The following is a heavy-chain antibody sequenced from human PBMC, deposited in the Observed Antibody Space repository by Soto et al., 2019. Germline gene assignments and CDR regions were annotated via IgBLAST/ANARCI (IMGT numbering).Heavy chain of an antibody. CDR3: AKRASGSYFDY. CDR1: GFTFSSDA. D-gene: IGHD3-10*01. Sequence: EVQLLESGGRLVQPGGSLRLSCAASGFTFSSDAMNWVRQAPGKGLEWVSVISGSGDSTYYADSVKGRFTISRDNSKNTLYLQMNSLRAEDTAVYYCAKRASGSYFDYWGQGTLVTVSS. J-gene: IGHJ4*02. V-gene: IGHV3-23*01. CDR2: ISGSGDST.